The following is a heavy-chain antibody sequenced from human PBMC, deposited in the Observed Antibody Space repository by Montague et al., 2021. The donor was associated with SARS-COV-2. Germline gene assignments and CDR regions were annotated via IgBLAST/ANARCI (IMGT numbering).Heavy chain of an antibody. J-gene: IGHJ3*02. D-gene: IGHD5-24*01. Sequence: SETLSLTCTVSGGSISGSSYYWGWIRQFSGKGLEWIGRMYYSGSTHYXPSLKSRVSISVDTSKNQFSLKLNSVTAADTAVYYCARHKRGWLQLRPDAFDIWGQGTMVTVSS. CDR3: ARHKRGWLQLRPDAFDI. V-gene: IGHV4-39*01. CDR2: MYYSGST. CDR1: GGSISGSSYY.